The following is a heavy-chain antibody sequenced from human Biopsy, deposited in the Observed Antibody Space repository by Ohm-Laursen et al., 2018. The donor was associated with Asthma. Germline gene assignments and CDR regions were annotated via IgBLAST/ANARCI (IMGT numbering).Heavy chain of an antibody. CDR1: GYTFNSAG. Sequence: SVKVSCKISGYTFNSAGITWVRQAPGQGLEWMGWISVYNGNTKVAQKLQDRVTMITDTSTSTAYMELRSLRSDDTAVYFCARAVDYSHYYGIDVWGQGTTVTV. CDR2: ISVYNGNT. D-gene: IGHD3-10*01. CDR3: ARAVDYSHYYGIDV. J-gene: IGHJ6*02. V-gene: IGHV1-18*01.